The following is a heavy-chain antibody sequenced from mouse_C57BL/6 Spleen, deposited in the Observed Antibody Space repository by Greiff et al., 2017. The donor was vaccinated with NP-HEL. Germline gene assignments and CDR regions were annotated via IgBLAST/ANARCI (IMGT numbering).Heavy chain of an antibody. Sequence: EVKLMESGGGLVKPGGSLKLSCAASGFTFSDYGMHWVRQAPEKGLEWVAYISSGSSTIYYADTVKGRFTISRDNAKNTLFLQMTSLRSEDTAMYYCASYYYGSSYGNWYFDVWGTGTTVTVSS. CDR3: ASYYYGSSYGNWYFDV. V-gene: IGHV5-17*01. CDR2: ISSGSSTI. D-gene: IGHD1-1*01. CDR1: GFTFSDYG. J-gene: IGHJ1*03.